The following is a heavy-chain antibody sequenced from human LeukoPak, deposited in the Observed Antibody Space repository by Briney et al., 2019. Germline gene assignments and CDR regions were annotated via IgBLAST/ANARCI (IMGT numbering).Heavy chain of an antibody. V-gene: IGHV3-7*05. CDR3: ARDCSGTSCYNPFDY. D-gene: IGHD2-2*02. CDR2: IKQDGSEK. CDR1: GFTFTTYA. J-gene: IGHJ4*02. Sequence: GGSLRLSCAASGFTFTTYAMSWVRQTPGKGLEWVADIKQDGSEKYYVDSVKGRFTISRDNAKNSLYLQMSSLRTEDTAAYYCARDCSGTSCYNPFDYWGQGTLVTVSS.